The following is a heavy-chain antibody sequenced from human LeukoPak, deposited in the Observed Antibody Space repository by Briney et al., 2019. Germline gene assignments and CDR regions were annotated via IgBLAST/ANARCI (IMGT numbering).Heavy chain of an antibody. Sequence: GESLKISCKGSGYNFPNYWIGWVRQMPGKGLEWLGIIYPGDSTTRYSPSLQGQVTVSADKSINTACLQWSSLKASDTAMYYCARRSTHDAFDFWGQGTMVTVSS. CDR2: IYPGDSTT. CDR1: GYNFPNYW. V-gene: IGHV5-51*01. CDR3: ARRSTHDAFDF. J-gene: IGHJ3*01.